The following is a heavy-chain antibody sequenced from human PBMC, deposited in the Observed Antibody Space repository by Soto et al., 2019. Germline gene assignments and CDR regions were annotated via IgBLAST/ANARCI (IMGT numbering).Heavy chain of an antibody. J-gene: IGHJ3*02. V-gene: IGHV3-33*01. CDR3: ARDSAAARPGDNAFDI. Sequence: GGSLRLSCAASGFTFSSYGMHWVRQAPGKGLEWVAVIWYDGSNKYYADSVKGRFTISRDNSKNTLYLQMNSLRAEDTAVYYCARDSAAARPGDNAFDIWGQGTMVTVSS. CDR1: GFTFSSYG. CDR2: IWYDGSNK. D-gene: IGHD6-6*01.